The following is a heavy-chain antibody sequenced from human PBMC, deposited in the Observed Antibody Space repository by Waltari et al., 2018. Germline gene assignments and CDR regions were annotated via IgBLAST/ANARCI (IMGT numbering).Heavy chain of an antibody. CDR1: GGTFSSYA. V-gene: IGHV1-69*04. D-gene: IGHD4-17*01. CDR3: ARLPSYGDYGGDY. CDR2: IIPILGIA. J-gene: IGHJ4*02. Sequence: QVQLVQSGAEVKKPGSSVKVSCKASGGTFSSYAISWVRQAPGQGLEWMGGIIPILGIANYAQKFQDRVTITADESTSTAYMELSSLRSEDTAVYYCARLPSYGDYGGDYWGQGTLVTVSS.